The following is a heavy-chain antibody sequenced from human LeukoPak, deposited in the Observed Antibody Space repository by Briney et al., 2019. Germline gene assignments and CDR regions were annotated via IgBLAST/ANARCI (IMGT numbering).Heavy chain of an antibody. Sequence: GGSLRLSCAASGFTFSPYSMNWVRQAPGKGLEWVASISSSGSYIYYADSVQGRFTISRDNAKNSLYLQMNSLRADDTAVYYCARGPGVPAAPFDYWGQGTLVAVSS. D-gene: IGHD2-2*01. CDR3: ARGPGVPAAPFDY. CDR2: ISSSGSYI. CDR1: GFTFSPYS. J-gene: IGHJ4*02. V-gene: IGHV3-21*01.